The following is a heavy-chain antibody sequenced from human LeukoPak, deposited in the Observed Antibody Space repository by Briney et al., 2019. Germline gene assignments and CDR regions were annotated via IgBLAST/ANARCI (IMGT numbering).Heavy chain of an antibody. D-gene: IGHD2-15*01. CDR3: ARVPGYCSGGSCGGYYFDY. CDR2: ISSSSLYI. Sequence: GGSLRLSCAASGFTFSSYSMNWVRQAPGKGLEWVSSISSSSLYIYYADSVKGRFTISRDNAKNSLYLQMNSLRAEDTAVYYCARVPGYCSGGSCGGYYFDYWGQGTLVTVSS. V-gene: IGHV3-21*01. J-gene: IGHJ4*02. CDR1: GFTFSSYS.